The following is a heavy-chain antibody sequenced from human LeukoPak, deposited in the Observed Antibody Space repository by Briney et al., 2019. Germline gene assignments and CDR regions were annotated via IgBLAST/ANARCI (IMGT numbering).Heavy chain of an antibody. J-gene: IGHJ3*02. V-gene: IGHV4-59*01. CDR1: GGSISSYY. Sequence: SETLSLTCTVSGGSISSYYWSWIRQPSGKGLEWIGYIYYSGSTNYNPSLKSRVTISVDTSKNQFSLKLSSVTAADTAVYYCARHGNSDAFDIWGQGTMVTVSS. CDR3: ARHGNSDAFDI. CDR2: IYYSGST. D-gene: IGHD4-23*01.